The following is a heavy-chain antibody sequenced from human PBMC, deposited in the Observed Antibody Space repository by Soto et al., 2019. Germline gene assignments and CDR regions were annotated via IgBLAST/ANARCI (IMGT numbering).Heavy chain of an antibody. D-gene: IGHD6-13*01. CDR1: GYDFTAYD. CDR2: MNPINGAT. Sequence: ASVKVSCKASGYDFTAYDINRVRQASGQGLEWMGWMNPINGATGTARRFQGRVSLSRNTATGTAYLELTSLRSGDTAVYYCGRGPSPRAPAGGTPYYYAMDVWGQGTTVTVSS. V-gene: IGHV1-8*02. CDR3: GRGPSPRAPAGGTPYYYAMDV. J-gene: IGHJ6*02.